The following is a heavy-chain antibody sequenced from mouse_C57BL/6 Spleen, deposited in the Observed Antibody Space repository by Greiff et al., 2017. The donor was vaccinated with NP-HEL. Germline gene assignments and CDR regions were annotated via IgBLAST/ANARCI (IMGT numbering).Heavy chain of an antibody. D-gene: IGHD2-3*01. CDR3: TRSRYDGSSWFAY. J-gene: IGHJ3*01. CDR2: IDPETGGT. CDR1: GYTFTDYE. Sequence: VQLQQSGAELVRPGASVTLSCKASGYTFTDYEMHWVKQTPVHGLEWIGAIDPETGGTAYNQKFKGKAILTADKSSSTAYMELRSLTSEDSAVYYCTRSRYDGSSWFAYWGQGTLVTVSA. V-gene: IGHV1-15*01.